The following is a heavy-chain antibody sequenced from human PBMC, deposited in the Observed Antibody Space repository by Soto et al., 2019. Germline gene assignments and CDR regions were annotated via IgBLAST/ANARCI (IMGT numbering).Heavy chain of an antibody. Sequence: GALIISCPGSGCSFGAYPMIWFRPAPGKGLEWVGFITSKRYGGTTEFAPSVKGRFLISRDDSKSIAYLEMNSLKAEDSAMYYCSRVPPRRRNRGNGFDYWGQGNLFTVSS. J-gene: IGHJ4*02. V-gene: IGHV3-49*03. D-gene: IGHD2-8*01. CDR2: ITSKRYGGTT. CDR1: GCSFGAYP. CDR3: SRVPPRRRNRGNGFDY.